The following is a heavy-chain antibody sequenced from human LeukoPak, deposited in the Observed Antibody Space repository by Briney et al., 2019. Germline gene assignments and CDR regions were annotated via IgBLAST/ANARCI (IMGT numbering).Heavy chain of an antibody. CDR3: ARYDWGKYFDY. CDR1: GGSIIPYY. D-gene: IGHD3-16*01. V-gene: IGHV4-59*01. J-gene: IGHJ4*02. CDR2: IHYSGST. Sequence: SETLSLTCAVSGGSIIPYYWSWIRQPPGKGLEWIGYIHYSGSTNYNPSLQSRVTMSLDTSKNQFSLKLSCLTAAATAVYYFARYDWGKYFDYWGQGTLVTVSS.